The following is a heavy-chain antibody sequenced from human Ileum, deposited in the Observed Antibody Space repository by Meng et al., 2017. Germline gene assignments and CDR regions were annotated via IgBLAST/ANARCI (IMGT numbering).Heavy chain of an antibody. CDR2: IFQSGRT. J-gene: IGHJ4*02. Sequence: GSAPRLVKPSGTRSLPCAVSGTWWSWVRQAPGKGLELIGEIFQSGRTNYNPSLKSRVTISIDKSKSQISLQLSAVTAADTAVYSCATSNDRDVYYLGYWGQGTLVTVSS. V-gene: IGHV4-4*02. CDR1: GTW. D-gene: IGHD3-22*01. CDR3: ATSNDRDVYYLGY.